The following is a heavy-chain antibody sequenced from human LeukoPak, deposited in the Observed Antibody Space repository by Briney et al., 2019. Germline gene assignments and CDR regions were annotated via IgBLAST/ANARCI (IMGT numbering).Heavy chain of an antibody. CDR1: GFTFSSYA. D-gene: IGHD5-12*01. J-gene: IGHJ4*02. CDR3: ARWGSGYDYDYFDY. Sequence: GGSLRLSCAASGFTFSSYAMTWVRQAPGKGLEWVSAITGSGGSTYYVDSVKGRFTISRDNSKNTLYLQMNSLRAEDTAVYYCARWGSGYDYDYFDYWGQGTLVTVSS. V-gene: IGHV3-23*01. CDR2: ITGSGGST.